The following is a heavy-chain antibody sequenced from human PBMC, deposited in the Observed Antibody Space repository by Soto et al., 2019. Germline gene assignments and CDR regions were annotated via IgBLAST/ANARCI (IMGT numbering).Heavy chain of an antibody. CDR1: GDSVSSTSSS. CDR3: VRGYSSSFDY. Sequence: PSQNLSLTCDISGDSVSSTSSSWNWTRHSQSRGLEWLGRTYYRSKWTNDYAVSVKSRITINPDTSKNQFSLQLSSVTPEDTAMYYCVRGYSSSFDYWGQGTLVNVSS. CDR2: TYYRSKWTN. V-gene: IGHV6-1*01. J-gene: IGHJ4*02. D-gene: IGHD6-6*01.